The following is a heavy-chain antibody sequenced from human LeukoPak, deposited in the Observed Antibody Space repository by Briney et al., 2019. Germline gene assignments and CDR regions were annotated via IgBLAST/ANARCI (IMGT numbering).Heavy chain of an antibody. Sequence: GASVKVSCKASGYTFTSYGISWVRQAPGQGLEWMGWISAYNGNTNYAQKLQGRVTMTTDTSTSTAYMELSSLRSEDTAVYYCARDAHERDYYDSSEAFDIWGQGTVVTVSS. CDR3: ARDAHERDYYDSSEAFDI. D-gene: IGHD3-22*01. CDR2: ISAYNGNT. V-gene: IGHV1-18*01. CDR1: GYTFTSYG. J-gene: IGHJ3*02.